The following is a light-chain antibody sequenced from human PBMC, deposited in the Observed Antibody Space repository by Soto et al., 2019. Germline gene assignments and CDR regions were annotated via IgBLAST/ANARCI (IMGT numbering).Light chain of an antibody. CDR2: AAS. J-gene: IGKJ1*01. Sequence: EVVMTQSPATLSVSPGERATLPCRASQSVRSNLAWYQQKPGQPPRLLIYAASTRVTTIPARFSGSEFGTEFTLTISSLQSEDFAVYYCQQYNSWPPTFGQGTKVDIK. CDR3: QQYNSWPPT. V-gene: IGKV3-15*01. CDR1: QSVRSN.